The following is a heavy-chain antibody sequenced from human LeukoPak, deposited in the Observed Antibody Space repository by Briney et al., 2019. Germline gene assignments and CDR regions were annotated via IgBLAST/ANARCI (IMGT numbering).Heavy chain of an antibody. D-gene: IGHD1-26*01. Sequence: GGSLRLSCAASGFTFSSYAMSWVRQAPGKGLEWVSAISGSGGSTYYADSVKGRFTISRDNSKNTLDLQMNSLRAEDTAVYYCARWGVSGSSSPVYYYYGMDVWGQGTTVTVSS. V-gene: IGHV3-23*01. CDR1: GFTFSSYA. CDR3: ARWGVSGSSSPVYYYYGMDV. J-gene: IGHJ6*02. CDR2: ISGSGGST.